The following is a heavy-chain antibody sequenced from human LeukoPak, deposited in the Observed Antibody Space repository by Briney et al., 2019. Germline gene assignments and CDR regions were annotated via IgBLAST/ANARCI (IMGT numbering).Heavy chain of an antibody. CDR3: ARARLRWYFDY. CDR2: ISHIGRT. D-gene: IGHD4-23*01. CDR1: GDSFSSHY. Sequence: TSETLSLTCAVSGDSFSSHYWTWIRQSPGTGLEWIGYISHIGRTNYNPSLKSRVTISIDTSKNQFSLKLSSVAAADTAVYYCARARLRWYFDYWGQGTLVTVSS. V-gene: IGHV4-59*11. J-gene: IGHJ4*02.